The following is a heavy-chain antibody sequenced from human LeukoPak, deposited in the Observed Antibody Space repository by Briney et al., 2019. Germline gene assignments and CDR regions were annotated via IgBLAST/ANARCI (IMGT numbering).Heavy chain of an antibody. CDR3: ARAPPVYYYDSSGYYARGGYFDL. CDR1: GYTFTSYG. CDR2: ISAYNGNT. Sequence: ASVKVSCKASGYTFTSYGISWVRQAPGQGLEWMGWISAYNGNTNYAQKLQGRVTMTTDTSTSTAYMELRSLRSDDTAVYYCARAPPVYYYDSSGYYARGGYFDLWGRGTLVTVSS. V-gene: IGHV1-18*01. J-gene: IGHJ2*01. D-gene: IGHD3-22*01.